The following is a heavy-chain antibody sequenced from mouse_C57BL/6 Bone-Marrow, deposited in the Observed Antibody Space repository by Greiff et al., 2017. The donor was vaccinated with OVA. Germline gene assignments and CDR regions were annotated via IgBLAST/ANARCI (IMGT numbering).Heavy chain of an antibody. J-gene: IGHJ2*01. D-gene: IGHD2-1*01. CDR2: ISNGGGST. Sequence: EVNVVESGGGLVQPGGSLKLSCAASGFTFSDYYMYWVRQTPEKRLEWVAYISNGGGSTYYPDTVKGRFTISRDNAKNTLYLQMSRLKSEDTAMYYCARQIYYGNYDYFDYWGQGTTLTVSS. CDR1: GFTFSDYY. V-gene: IGHV5-12*01. CDR3: ARQIYYGNYDYFDY.